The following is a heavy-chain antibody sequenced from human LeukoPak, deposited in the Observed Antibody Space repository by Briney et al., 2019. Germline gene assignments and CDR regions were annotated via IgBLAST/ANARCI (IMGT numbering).Heavy chain of an antibody. J-gene: IGHJ4*02. D-gene: IGHD3-22*01. Sequence: PSETLSLTCAVYGGSFSGYYWSWIRQPPGKGLEWTGEINHSGSTNYNPSLKSRVTISVDTSKNQFSLKLSSVTAADTAVYYCTRPYYYDSSGSPDYWGQGTLVTVSS. CDR3: TRPYYYDSSGSPDY. CDR1: GGSFSGYY. V-gene: IGHV4-34*01. CDR2: INHSGST.